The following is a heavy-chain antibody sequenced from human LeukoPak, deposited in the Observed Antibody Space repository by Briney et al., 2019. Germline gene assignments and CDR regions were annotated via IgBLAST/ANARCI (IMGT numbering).Heavy chain of an antibody. Sequence: GGSLRLSCAASGFTFSSYWMHWVRQAPGKGLVWVSHINSDGSSTSYADSVKGRFTISRDNAKNTLYLQMSSLRAEGTAVYYCARGGDPVKYYAEYFQYWGQGTLVTVSS. CDR1: GFTFSSYW. V-gene: IGHV3-74*01. J-gene: IGHJ1*01. CDR3: ARGGDPVKYYAEYFQY. D-gene: IGHD2-21*02. CDR2: INSDGSST.